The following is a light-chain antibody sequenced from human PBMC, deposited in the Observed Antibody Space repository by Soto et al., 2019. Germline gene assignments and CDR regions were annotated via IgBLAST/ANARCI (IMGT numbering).Light chain of an antibody. V-gene: IGKV1-9*01. CDR3: QQVNGYPHT. J-gene: IGKJ2*01. CDR2: AAS. CDR1: QGISSH. Sequence: DIQLTQSPSFLSASVGDRVTITCRASQGISSHLAWYQQTPGKGPKLLIYAASTVQSGVPSRFSGSGSGTEFNLAISSLQPEDFATYYCQQVNGYPHTFGQGTKLEIK.